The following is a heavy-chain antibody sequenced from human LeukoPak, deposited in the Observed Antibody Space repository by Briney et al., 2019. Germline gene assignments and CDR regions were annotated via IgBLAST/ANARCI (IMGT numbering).Heavy chain of an antibody. CDR2: ISGSGGST. J-gene: IGHJ5*02. CDR3: AKRPRGAVAANYAWFDP. D-gene: IGHD6-19*01. Sequence: GGSLRLSRAASGFTFSSYAMSWVRQAPGKGLEWVSVISGSGGSTYYADSVKGRFTISRDNSKNTLYLQMNSLRAEDTAVYYCAKRPRGAVAANYAWFDPWGQGTLVTVSS. V-gene: IGHV3-23*01. CDR1: GFTFSSYA.